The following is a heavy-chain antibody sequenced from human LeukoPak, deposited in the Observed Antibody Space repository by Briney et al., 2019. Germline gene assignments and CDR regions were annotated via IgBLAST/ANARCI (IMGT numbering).Heavy chain of an antibody. J-gene: IGHJ4*02. Sequence: GGSLRLSCAASGFTFSSYAMSWVRQAPGKGLEWVSAISGSGGSTYYADSVKGRFTISRDNSKNTLYLQMNSLRAEDTAVYYCAKDRTYDFWSGYGTPYDYWGQGTLVTVSS. V-gene: IGHV3-23*01. D-gene: IGHD3-3*01. CDR3: AKDRTYDFWSGYGTPYDY. CDR1: GFTFSSYA. CDR2: ISGSGGST.